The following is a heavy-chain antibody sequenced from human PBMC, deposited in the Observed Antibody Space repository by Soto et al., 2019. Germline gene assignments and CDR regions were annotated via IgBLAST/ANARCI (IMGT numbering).Heavy chain of an antibody. CDR1: GGTFSGYF. D-gene: IGHD1-1*01. J-gene: IGHJ5*02. CDR2: INHSEGT. V-gene: IGHV4-34*01. CDR3: ARRLVNNPVDP. Sequence: SETLSLTCAVYGGTFSGYFCTWIRQPPGKGLEWIGQINHSEGTNYNPSLKRRVSISIDTSKNQFSLNLNSVIAADTAVYYCARRLVNNPVDPWGQGTLVTVSS.